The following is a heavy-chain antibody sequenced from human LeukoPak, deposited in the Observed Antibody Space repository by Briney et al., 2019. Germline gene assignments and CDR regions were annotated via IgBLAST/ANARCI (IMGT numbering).Heavy chain of an antibody. V-gene: IGHV4-59*08. CDR3: ARRGGSFDGPPDY. CDR2: THYSGTA. J-gene: IGHJ4*02. Sequence: SETLSLTCTVSGVSISSYYWTWIRQSPGKGLEWIGYTHYSGTANYNPSLKSRVTISVDTSKNRFSLKLSSVTAADTAMYYCARRGGSFDGPPDYWGQGTLVTVSS. D-gene: IGHD2-15*01. CDR1: GVSISSYY.